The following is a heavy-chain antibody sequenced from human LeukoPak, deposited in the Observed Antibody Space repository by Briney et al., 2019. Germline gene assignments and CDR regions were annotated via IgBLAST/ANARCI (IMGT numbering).Heavy chain of an antibody. J-gene: IGHJ4*02. CDR2: ISAYNGNT. V-gene: IGHV1-18*01. CDR1: GYTFTSYG. CDR3: AKGYPRKPIDY. Sequence: GASVKVSCKASGYTFTSYGISWVRQAPGQGLEWMGWISAYNGNTNYAQKLQGRVTMTTDTSTSTAYMELSSLRAEDTAVYYCAKGYPRKPIDYWGQGTLVTVSS. D-gene: IGHD1-1*01.